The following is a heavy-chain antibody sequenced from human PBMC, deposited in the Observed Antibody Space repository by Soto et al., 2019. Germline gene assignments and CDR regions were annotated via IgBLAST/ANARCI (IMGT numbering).Heavy chain of an antibody. Sequence: GGSLRLSCAASGFTFTRYSMNWVRQAPGKGLEWVSSISSTTNYIYYADSMKGRFTVSRDNAKNSVYLDMNSLSAEDTAVYYCARESEDLTSNFDYWGQGTLGTVSA. CDR3: ARESEDLTSNFDY. CDR2: ISSTTNYI. CDR1: GFTFTRYS. J-gene: IGHJ4*02. V-gene: IGHV3-21*01.